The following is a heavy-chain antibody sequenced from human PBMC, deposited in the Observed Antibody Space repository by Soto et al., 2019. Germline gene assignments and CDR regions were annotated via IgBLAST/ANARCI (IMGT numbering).Heavy chain of an antibody. CDR1: GYTFTSYA. J-gene: IGHJ5*02. Sequence: GASVKVSCKASGYTFTSYAMHWVRQAPGQRLEWMGWINAGNSNTKYSQKFQGRVTITRDTSASTAYMELSSLRSEDTAVYYCARDALGYDILTGRSIGTKEFDPWGQGTLVTVSS. V-gene: IGHV1-3*01. CDR3: ARDALGYDILTGRSIGTKEFDP. CDR2: INAGNSNT. D-gene: IGHD3-9*01.